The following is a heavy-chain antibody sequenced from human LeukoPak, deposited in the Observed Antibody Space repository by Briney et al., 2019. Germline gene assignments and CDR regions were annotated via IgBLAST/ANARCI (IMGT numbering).Heavy chain of an antibody. Sequence: GGSLRLSCAASGFTFSSYWMHWVRQAPGRGLVWVSRIKSDGSTRYADSVKGRFTISRDNAKNTVSLQMNSLRAEDTGVYYCARAPSEIGGYYPEYFRHWGQGTLVTVSP. D-gene: IGHD3-22*01. CDR2: IKSDGST. J-gene: IGHJ1*01. CDR3: ARAPSEIGGYYPEYFRH. CDR1: GFTFSSYW. V-gene: IGHV3-74*01.